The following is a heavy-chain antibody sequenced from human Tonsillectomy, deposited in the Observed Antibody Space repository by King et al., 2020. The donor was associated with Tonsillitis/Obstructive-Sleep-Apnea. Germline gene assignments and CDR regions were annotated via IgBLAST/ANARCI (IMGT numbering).Heavy chain of an antibody. V-gene: IGHV1-18*04. CDR2: ISPKNGDT. Sequence: QLVQSGSEVKKPGASVKVSCKASGYSFNFYTIGWVRQAPGQGLEWMGWISPKNGDTKYAQSIQGRVTMTTDASTRTAYMDLRSLRSDDTAIYYCARVQQQPVGGGVLGCWGQGTLVTVSS. D-gene: IGHD3-3*01. CDR3: ARVQQQPVGGGVLGC. CDR1: GYSFNFYT. J-gene: IGHJ4*02.